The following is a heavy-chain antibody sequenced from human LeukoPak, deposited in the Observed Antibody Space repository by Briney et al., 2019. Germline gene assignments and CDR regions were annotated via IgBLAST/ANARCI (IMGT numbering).Heavy chain of an antibody. CDR2: ISYDGSNK. V-gene: IGHV3-30-3*01. D-gene: IGHD3-3*01. Sequence: GGSLRLSCAASGFTFSSYAMHWVRQAPGKGLEWVAVISYDGSNKYYADSVKGRFTISRDNSKNTLYLQMNSLRAEDTAVYYCARVQGGIFFFGPVYGGQEPLVTVSS. CDR1: GFTFSSYA. J-gene: IGHJ4*02. CDR3: ARVQGGIFFFGPVY.